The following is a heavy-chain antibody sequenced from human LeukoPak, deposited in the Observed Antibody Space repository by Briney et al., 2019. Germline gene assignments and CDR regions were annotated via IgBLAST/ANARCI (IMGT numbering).Heavy chain of an antibody. Sequence: SGPALVKPTQTLTLTCTFSGFSLSTSGMCVSWIRQPPGKALEWLAPIDWDDDKYYSTSLKTRLTISKDTSKNQVVLTMTNMDPVDTATYYCARIPRYYYGSGSYFDYWGQGTLVTVSS. V-gene: IGHV2-70*01. CDR2: IDWDDDK. CDR3: ARIPRYYYGSGSYFDY. D-gene: IGHD3-10*01. CDR1: GFSLSTSGMC. J-gene: IGHJ4*02.